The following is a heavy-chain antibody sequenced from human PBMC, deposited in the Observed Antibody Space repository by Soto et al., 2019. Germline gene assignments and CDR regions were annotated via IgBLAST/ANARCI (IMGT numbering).Heavy chain of an antibody. Sequence: QVQLVESGGGVVQPGRSLRLSCAASGFTFSSYGIHWVRQAPGKGLEWVAVISYDGSNKYYADSVKGRFTISRDNSKNTLYLQMNSLRAEDTAVYYCAKGMWYCSGGSCYSDYYYGMDVWGQGTTVTVSS. CDR3: AKGMWYCSGGSCYSDYYYGMDV. V-gene: IGHV3-30*18. CDR2: ISYDGSNK. CDR1: GFTFSSYG. J-gene: IGHJ6*02. D-gene: IGHD2-15*01.